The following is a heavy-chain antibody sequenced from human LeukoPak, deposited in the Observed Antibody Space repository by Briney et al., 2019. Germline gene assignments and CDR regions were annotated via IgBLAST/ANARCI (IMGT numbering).Heavy chain of an antibody. Sequence: SETLSLTCAVYGGSFSDYYWSWIRLPPGKGLEWIEEINHSGSTNYNPSLKSRVTISLDTSKNQFSLRLSSVTAADTAVYYCARGRYLLGLDYWGQGTLVTVSS. V-gene: IGHV4-34*01. J-gene: IGHJ4*02. D-gene: IGHD1-20*01. CDR3: ARGRYLLGLDY. CDR1: GGSFSDYY. CDR2: INHSGST.